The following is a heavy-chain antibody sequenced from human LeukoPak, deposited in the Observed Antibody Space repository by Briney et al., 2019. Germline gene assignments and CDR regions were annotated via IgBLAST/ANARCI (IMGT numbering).Heavy chain of an antibody. V-gene: IGHV3-7*01. D-gene: IGHD5-24*01. CDR1: GFTFSRDW. J-gene: IGHJ3*02. Sequence: GGSLRLSCVASGFTFSRDWMSWVRQSPGKGLEWVANIKPDGSDKYYVDSARGRFTVSRDNAKNSAFLQMNSLRAEDTAIYYCATISAQTFDIWGQGTLVSVSS. CDR2: IKPDGSDK. CDR3: ATISAQTFDI.